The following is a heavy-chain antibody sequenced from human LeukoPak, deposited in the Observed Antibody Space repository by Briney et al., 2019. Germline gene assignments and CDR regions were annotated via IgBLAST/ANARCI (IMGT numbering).Heavy chain of an antibody. Sequence: GGSLRLSCAASGFTFSDYYMSWIRQAPGKGLEWVSHIGSSGSGTTIYYADSVKGRFTISRDNARNSLYLQLNSLRAEDTAVYYCARTRQSGSGYFQHWGQGTLVTVSS. CDR3: ARTRQSGSGYFQH. J-gene: IGHJ1*01. CDR1: GFTFSDYY. D-gene: IGHD3-10*01. CDR2: IGSSGSGTTI. V-gene: IGHV3-11*01.